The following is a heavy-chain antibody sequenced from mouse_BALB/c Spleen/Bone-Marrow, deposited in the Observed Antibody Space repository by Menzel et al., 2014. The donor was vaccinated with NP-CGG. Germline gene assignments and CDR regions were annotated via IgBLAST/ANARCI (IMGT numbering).Heavy chain of an antibody. J-gene: IGHJ2*01. D-gene: IGHD1-1*01. Sequence: QVQLQQSGAELAKPGASVKMSCKASGYTFTNYWMHWVKQRPGQGLEWIGYINPSTGYTEYNQKFKDKATLTADKSSSTAYMQLSSLTSEDAAVYYCARISYYGRDYSGQGTTRTVSS. CDR2: INPSTGYT. CDR3: ARISYYGRDY. CDR1: GYTFTNYW. V-gene: IGHV1-7*01.